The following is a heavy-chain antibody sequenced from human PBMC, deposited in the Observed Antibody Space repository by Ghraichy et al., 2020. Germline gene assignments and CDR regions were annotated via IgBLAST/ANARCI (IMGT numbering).Heavy chain of an antibody. CDR2: IYYSGTT. D-gene: IGHD3-16*01. V-gene: IGHV4-31*03. CDR3: ARETGDYNFDS. Sequence: SETLSLTCTVSGGSISSGGYYWSWVRQHPGKGLEWIGYIYYSGTTYYNPSLKSRLTISVDTSKNQFSLKLSSVTAADTAIYYCARETGDYNFDSWGQGTLVTVSS. J-gene: IGHJ4*02. CDR1: GGSISSGGYY.